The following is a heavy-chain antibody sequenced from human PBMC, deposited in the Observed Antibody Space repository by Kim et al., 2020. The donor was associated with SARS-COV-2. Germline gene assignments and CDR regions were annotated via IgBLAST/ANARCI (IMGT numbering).Heavy chain of an antibody. J-gene: IGHJ5*02. CDR1: GFTFSSYA. V-gene: IGHV3-30-3*01. Sequence: GGSLRLSCAASGFTFSSYAMHWVRQAPGKGLEWVAVISYDGSNKYYADSVKGRFTISRDNSKNTLYLQMNSLRAEDTAVYYCASTGALWAPLIAALPSNWFDPWGQGTLVTVSS. D-gene: IGHD6-6*01. CDR3: ASTGALWAPLIAALPSNWFDP. CDR2: ISYDGSNK.